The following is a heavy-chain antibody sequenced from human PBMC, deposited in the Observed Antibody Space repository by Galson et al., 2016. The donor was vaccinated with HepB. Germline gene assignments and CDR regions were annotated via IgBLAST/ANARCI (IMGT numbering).Heavy chain of an antibody. CDR2: IHSGSRT. Sequence: SLRLSCAASGITVSSSYMRWVRQAPGKGLEWVSGIHSGSRTHYAASVRGRFTISRDNSKNILYLQLNRLTVEDTALYYCARDRRGIFGLSHYYGLDVWGQGTTVTVSS. J-gene: IGHJ6*02. CDR3: ARDRRGIFGLSHYYGLDV. D-gene: IGHD2-15*01. V-gene: IGHV3-53*01. CDR1: GITVSSSY.